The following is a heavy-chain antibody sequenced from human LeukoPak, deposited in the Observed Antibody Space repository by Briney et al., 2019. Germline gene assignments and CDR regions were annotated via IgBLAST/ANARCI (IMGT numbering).Heavy chain of an antibody. Sequence: GASVKVSCKPSGYPFRSYGIAWVRQAPGQGLEWMGWVNGVSGKAKYAQKFQDRVTMTIDSSTAYLEVKSLRSDDTAVYYCARAREGYDYWGLGTLVTVSS. CDR3: ARAREGYDY. D-gene: IGHD1-26*01. CDR2: VNGVSGKA. J-gene: IGHJ4*02. V-gene: IGHV1-18*01. CDR1: GYPFRSYG.